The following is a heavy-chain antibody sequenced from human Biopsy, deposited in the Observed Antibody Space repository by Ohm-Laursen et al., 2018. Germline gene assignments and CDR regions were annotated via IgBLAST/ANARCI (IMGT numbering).Heavy chain of an antibody. V-gene: IGHV1-24*01. CDR3: AADINVWNVNY. D-gene: IGHD1-1*01. CDR1: GYAVTEFS. J-gene: IGHJ4*02. CDR2: FAPENGKA. Sequence: SVKVSCKVSGYAVTEFSMRWVRQAPGKGLEWMGGFAPENGKAIYAQKFQGRVTMTEDTSTDTAYMELSSLRSEDTAVYYCAADINVWNVNYWGQGTQVTVSS.